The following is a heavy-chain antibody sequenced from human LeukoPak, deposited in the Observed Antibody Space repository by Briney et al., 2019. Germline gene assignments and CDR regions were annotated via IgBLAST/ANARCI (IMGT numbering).Heavy chain of an antibody. D-gene: IGHD2-2*02. J-gene: IGHJ5*02. Sequence: PSETLSLTCAVYGGSSSGYYWSWIRQPPGKGLEWIGEINHSGSTNYNPSLKSRVTISVDTSKNQFSLKLSSVTAADTAVYYCARGRYCSSTSCYITAHNWFDPWGQGTLVTVSS. CDR2: INHSGST. CDR1: GGSSSGYY. CDR3: ARGRYCSSTSCYITAHNWFDP. V-gene: IGHV4-34*01.